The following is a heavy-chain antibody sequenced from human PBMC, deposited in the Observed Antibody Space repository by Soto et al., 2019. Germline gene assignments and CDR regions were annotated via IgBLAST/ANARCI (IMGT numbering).Heavy chain of an antibody. J-gene: IGHJ4*02. V-gene: IGHV3-9*01. CDR1: GFTFEDYA. Sequence: EMQLVESGGGLVPPGRSLRLSCAGFGFTFEDYAMHWVRQVPGKGLEWVSYINWNSGKVKYADSVKGRFTISRDNAKNSLYLQMTSLKSAATALYYCAKAGCSDANCHFWALESWGQVTLVSVSS. D-gene: IGHD6-19*01. CDR2: INWNSGKV. CDR3: AKAGCSDANCHFWALES.